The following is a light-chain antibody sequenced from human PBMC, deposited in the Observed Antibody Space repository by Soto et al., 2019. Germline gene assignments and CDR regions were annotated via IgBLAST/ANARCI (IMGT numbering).Light chain of an antibody. Sequence: DIQMTQSPSTLSGSVGDRVTITCRASQTISSWLAWYQQKPGKAPKLLIYKASTLKSGVPSRFSGSGSVTEFTITISSLQPDDFATYYCQHYNSYSEACGQGTK. CDR1: QTISSW. V-gene: IGKV1-5*03. J-gene: IGKJ1*01. CDR3: QHYNSYSEA. CDR2: KAS.